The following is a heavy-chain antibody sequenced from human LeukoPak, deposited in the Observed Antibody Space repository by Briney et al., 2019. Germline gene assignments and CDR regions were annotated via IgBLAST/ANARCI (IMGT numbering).Heavy chain of an antibody. Sequence: ASVKVSCKASRYTFTGYYMHWVRQAPGQGLEWMGWINPNSVGTNYAQNFQGRVTMTRDTSIRTAYMELSRLRSDDTGVYYCASYGEMATISFDYWGQGTLVTVSS. V-gene: IGHV1-2*02. J-gene: IGHJ4*02. D-gene: IGHD5-24*01. CDR2: INPNSVGT. CDR3: ASYGEMATISFDY. CDR1: RYTFTGYY.